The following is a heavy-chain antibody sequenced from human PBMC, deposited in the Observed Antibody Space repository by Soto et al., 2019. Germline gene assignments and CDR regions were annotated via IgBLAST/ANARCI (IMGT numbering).Heavy chain of an antibody. Sequence: QVQLVQSGAEVKKPGASVRVSCKASGYTFTSYGMNWVRQAPGRRLEWMGWINPGNGKTKYSQKVQGILIITRDTSASTAYMQLSSLTSEDTAIYYCARGGYFDSSGYLGYWGQGTLVTVSS. D-gene: IGHD3-22*01. CDR3: ARGGYFDSSGYLGY. CDR2: INPGNGKT. CDR1: GYTFTSYG. V-gene: IGHV1-3*01. J-gene: IGHJ4*02.